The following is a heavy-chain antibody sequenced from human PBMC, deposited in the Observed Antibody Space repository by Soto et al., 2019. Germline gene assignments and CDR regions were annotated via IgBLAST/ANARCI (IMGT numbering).Heavy chain of an antibody. Sequence: EVQLLESGGGLVQPGGSLRLSCAAAVSTFNHYAMSWVRRASGKGLEWVSAISSSGANTYYADSVKGRFTISRDHSKNTLYLQLSSLRAEDTAVYYCAKDVVANYHYYMDVWGKGTTVTVSS. CDR3: AKDVVANYHYYMDV. CDR2: ISSSGANT. J-gene: IGHJ6*03. V-gene: IGHV3-23*01. CDR1: VSTFNHYA. D-gene: IGHD2-15*01.